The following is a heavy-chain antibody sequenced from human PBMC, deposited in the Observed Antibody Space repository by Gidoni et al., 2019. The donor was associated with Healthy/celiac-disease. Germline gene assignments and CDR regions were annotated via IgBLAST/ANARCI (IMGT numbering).Heavy chain of an antibody. CDR1: GGSISSSSYY. Sequence: QLQLQESGPGLVKPSETLSLTCTVSGGSISSSSYYWGWIRQPPGKGLEWIGSIYYSGSTYYNPSLKSRVTISVDTSKNQFSLKLSSVTAADTAVYYCARIVVVTAGDWFDPWDQGTLVTVSS. CDR3: ARIVVVTAGDWFDP. D-gene: IGHD2-21*02. J-gene: IGHJ5*02. V-gene: IGHV4-39*01. CDR2: IYYSGST.